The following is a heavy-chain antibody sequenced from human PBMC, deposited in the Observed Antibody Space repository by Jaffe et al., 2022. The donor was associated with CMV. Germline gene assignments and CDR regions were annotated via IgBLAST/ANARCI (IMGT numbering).Heavy chain of an antibody. V-gene: IGHV3-48*02. CDR1: GFTFSSYN. Sequence: EVQLVESGGGLVQPGGSLRLSCAASGFTFSSYNMNWVRQAPGKGLEWVSYISSSSSTIYYADSVKGRFTISRDNAKNSLYLQMNSLRDEDTAVYYCARESYYDSSGYYPFDYWGQGTLVTVSS. J-gene: IGHJ4*02. CDR2: ISSSSSTI. D-gene: IGHD3-22*01. CDR3: ARESYYDSSGYYPFDY.